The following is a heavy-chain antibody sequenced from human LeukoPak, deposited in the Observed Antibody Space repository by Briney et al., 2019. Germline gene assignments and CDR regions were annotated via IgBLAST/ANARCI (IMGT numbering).Heavy chain of an antibody. CDR3: ARGKYPGAVDI. D-gene: IGHD3-10*01. CDR2: ISSSSSHI. V-gene: IGHV3-11*06. CDR1: GFTFSDYY. Sequence: GGSMRLSCVASGFTFSDYYMTWMRQAPGKGLEWISYISSSSSHINYADSVKGRFTISRDNAKNSLLLQMNSLRAEDTAVYYCARGKYPGAVDIWGQGTMVGVSS. J-gene: IGHJ3*02.